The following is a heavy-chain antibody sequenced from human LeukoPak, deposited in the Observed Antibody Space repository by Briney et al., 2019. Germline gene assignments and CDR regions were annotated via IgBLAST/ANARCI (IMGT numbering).Heavy chain of an antibody. Sequence: PGGSLRLSCAASGFTFSNYGMNWVRQAPGKGLEWVSYISSSSSTIYYADSVKGRFTVSRDNAKNSLYLQMNSLRAEDTAVYYCARGYFRVDYWGQGTPVTVSS. CDR3: ARGYFRVDY. V-gene: IGHV3-48*01. D-gene: IGHD2-15*01. CDR1: GFTFSNYG. J-gene: IGHJ4*02. CDR2: ISSSSSTI.